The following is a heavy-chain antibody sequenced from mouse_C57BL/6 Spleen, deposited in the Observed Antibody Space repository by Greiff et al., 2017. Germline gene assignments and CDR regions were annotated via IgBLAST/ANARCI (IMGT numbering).Heavy chain of an antibody. CDR2: MYPGDGDT. Sequence: VQLQASGPELVKPGASVKISCKASGYAFSSSWMNWVKQRPGKGLEWIGRMYPGDGDTNYNGKFKGKATLTADKSSSTAYMQLSSLTSEDSAVYFCASDDYYGSSYLYAMDYWGQGTSVTVSS. J-gene: IGHJ4*01. V-gene: IGHV1-82*01. CDR3: ASDDYYGSSYLYAMDY. CDR1: GYAFSSSW. D-gene: IGHD1-1*01.